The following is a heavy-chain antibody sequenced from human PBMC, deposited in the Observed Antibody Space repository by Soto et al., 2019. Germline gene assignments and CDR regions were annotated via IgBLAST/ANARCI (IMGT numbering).Heavy chain of an antibody. CDR3: AKGGVAAARGYFDH. CDR1: GFTFRSYW. J-gene: IGHJ4*02. CDR2: ISGSGSVT. V-gene: IGHV3-23*04. Sequence: EGQLVESGGGLVQPGGSLRLSCQVSGFTFRSYWMTWVRRAPGKGLEWVSDISGSGSVTNYADSVKGRFTISRDNSNNTLSLQMDSLRAEDTAVYYCAKGGVAAARGYFDHWGQGTRVTVSS. D-gene: IGHD6-13*01.